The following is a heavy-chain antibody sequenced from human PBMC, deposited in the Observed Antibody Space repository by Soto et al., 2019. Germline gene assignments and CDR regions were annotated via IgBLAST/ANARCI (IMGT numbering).Heavy chain of an antibody. J-gene: IGHJ6*02. CDR3: ARDGQIAAADPGYYYYYGMDV. CDR2: ISYDGSNK. Sequence: GGSLRLSCAASGFTFSSYAMHWVRQAPGKGLEWVAVISYDGSNKYYADSVKGRFTISRDNSKNTLYLQMNSLRAEDTAVYYCARDGQIAAADPGYYYYYGMDVWGQGTTVTVSS. CDR1: GFTFSSYA. D-gene: IGHD6-13*01. V-gene: IGHV3-30-3*01.